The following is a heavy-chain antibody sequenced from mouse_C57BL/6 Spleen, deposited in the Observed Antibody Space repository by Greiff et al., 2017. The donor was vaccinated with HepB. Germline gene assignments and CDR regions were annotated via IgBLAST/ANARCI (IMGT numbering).Heavy chain of an antibody. V-gene: IGHV1-82*01. CDR3: ARNYYGSSKDAMDY. CDR2: IYPGDGDT. J-gene: IGHJ4*01. Sequence: QVQLQQSGPELVKPGASVKISCKASGYAFSSSWMNWVKQRPGKGLEWIGRIYPGDGDTNYNGKFKGKATLTADKSSSTAYMQLSSLTSEDSAVYLCARNYYGSSKDAMDYWGQGTSVTVSS. D-gene: IGHD1-1*01. CDR1: GYAFSSSW.